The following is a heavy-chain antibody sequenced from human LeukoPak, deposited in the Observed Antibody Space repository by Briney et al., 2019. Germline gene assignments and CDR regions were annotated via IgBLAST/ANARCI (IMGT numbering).Heavy chain of an antibody. J-gene: IGHJ3*02. Sequence: SETLSLTCTVSGGSISSGSYYWSWIRQPAGKGLEWIGRIYTSGSTNYNPSLKSRVTISVDTSKNQFSLKLSSVTAADTAVYYCARDRGYDSPAFDIWGQGTMVTVSS. D-gene: IGHD5-12*01. CDR3: ARDRGYDSPAFDI. CDR2: IYTSGST. CDR1: GGSISSGSYY. V-gene: IGHV4-61*02.